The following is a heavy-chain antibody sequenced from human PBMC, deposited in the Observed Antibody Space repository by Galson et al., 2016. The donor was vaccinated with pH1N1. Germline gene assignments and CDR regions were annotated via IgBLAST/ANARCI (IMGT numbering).Heavy chain of an antibody. D-gene: IGHD6-13*01. Sequence: SVKVSCKASGYNFNVYYMHWVRQAPGQGLQWMGWIDPNSGTTYYAQKFQGRVTMTRDTSISTAYMELSRLTSDDTALYYCARSAAAVGNAFDMWGQGTKVTVSS. CDR2: IDPNSGTT. V-gene: IGHV1-2*02. CDR1: GYNFNVYY. CDR3: ARSAAAVGNAFDM. J-gene: IGHJ3*02.